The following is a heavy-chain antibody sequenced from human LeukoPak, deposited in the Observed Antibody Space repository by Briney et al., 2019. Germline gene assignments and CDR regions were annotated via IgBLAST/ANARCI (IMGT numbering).Heavy chain of an antibody. CDR2: IYYSGST. J-gene: IGHJ4*02. Sequence: VKPSETLSLTCTVSGGSISSYYWSWIRQPPGRGLEWIGSIYYSGSTYYNPSLKSRVTISVDTSKNQFSLKLSSVTAADTAVYYCARHREWLVQGGQFDYWGQGTLVTVSS. CDR1: GGSISSYY. CDR3: ARHREWLVQGGQFDY. V-gene: IGHV4-59*05. D-gene: IGHD6-19*01.